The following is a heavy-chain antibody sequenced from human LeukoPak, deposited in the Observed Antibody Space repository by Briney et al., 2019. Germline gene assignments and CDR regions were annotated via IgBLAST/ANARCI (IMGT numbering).Heavy chain of an antibody. J-gene: IGHJ5*02. CDR1: GGTFSSYA. CDR3: ARVYSGMVTATDNWFDP. CDR2: IFPILGIA. D-gene: IGHD2-21*02. V-gene: IGHV1-69*04. Sequence: ASVKVSCKASGGTFSSYAISWVRQAPGQGLEWMGRIFPILGIANYAQKFQGRVTITADKSTSTAYMELSSLRSEDTAVYYCARVYSGMVTATDNWFDPWGQGTLVTVSS.